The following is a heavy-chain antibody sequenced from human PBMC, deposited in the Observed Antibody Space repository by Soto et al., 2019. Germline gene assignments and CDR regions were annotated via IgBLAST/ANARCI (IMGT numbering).Heavy chain of an antibody. J-gene: IGHJ6*02. D-gene: IGHD6-13*01. CDR2: INPNSGGT. CDR3: ARGIERIAAAGLFYYFGMDV. V-gene: IGHV1-2*04. CDR1: GYNFTGYS. Sequence: ASVKASSKASGYNFTGYSMHSVQQTPGQGLEWMGWINPNSGGTNYAQKFQGWATMTRDTSISTAYMELSRLRSDDTAVYYCARGIERIAAAGLFYYFGMDVWGQGTTVTSP.